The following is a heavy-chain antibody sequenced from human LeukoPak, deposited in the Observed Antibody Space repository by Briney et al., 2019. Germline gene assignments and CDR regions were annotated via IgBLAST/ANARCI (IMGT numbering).Heavy chain of an antibody. Sequence: PSETLSLTCAVSGGSISSGGYSWSWIRQPPGKGLEWIGYIYHSGSTNYNPSLKSRVTISVDKSKNQFSLKLSSVTAADTAVYYCAREGIAAAGSEPYFDYWGQGTLVTVSS. V-gene: IGHV4-30-2*01. CDR1: GGSISSGGYS. CDR3: AREGIAAAGSEPYFDY. CDR2: IYHSGST. J-gene: IGHJ4*02. D-gene: IGHD6-13*01.